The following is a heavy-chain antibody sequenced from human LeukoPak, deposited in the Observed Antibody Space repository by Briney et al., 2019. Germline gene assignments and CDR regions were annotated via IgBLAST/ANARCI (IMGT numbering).Heavy chain of an antibody. D-gene: IGHD6-19*01. V-gene: IGHV5-51*01. J-gene: IGHJ5*02. Sequence: PGESLKISCKGSGYSFTSYWIGWARQMPGKGLEWMWIIYPGDSDTRYSPSFQGQVTISADKSISTAYLQWSSLKASDTAMYYCARLIAVAGTGWFDPWGQGTLVTVSS. CDR1: GYSFTSYW. CDR2: IYPGDSDT. CDR3: ARLIAVAGTGWFDP.